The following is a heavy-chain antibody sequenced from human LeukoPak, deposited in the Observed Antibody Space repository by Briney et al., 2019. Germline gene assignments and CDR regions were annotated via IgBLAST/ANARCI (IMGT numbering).Heavy chain of an antibody. J-gene: IGHJ5*02. V-gene: IGHV4-4*07. Sequence: PSETLSLTCTVSGGSISSYYWSWIRQPAGKGLEWIGRIYTSGSTNYNPSLKSRVTMSVDTSKNLFSLKLSSVTAADTAVYYCARTPYYDFWSGYPTNWFDPWGQGTLVTVSS. D-gene: IGHD3-3*01. CDR1: GGSISSYY. CDR2: IYTSGST. CDR3: ARTPYYDFWSGYPTNWFDP.